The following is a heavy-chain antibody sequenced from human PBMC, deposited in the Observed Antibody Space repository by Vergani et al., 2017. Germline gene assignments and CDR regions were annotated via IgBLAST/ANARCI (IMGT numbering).Heavy chain of an antibody. CDR1: NDSVSNTFYY. J-gene: IGHJ5*02. V-gene: IGHV4-39*07. D-gene: IGHD2-2*02. CDR3: ARGCGSTSCYKRGEDWFDP. CDR2: IYYSGST. Sequence: QVQLQQWGAGLLKPSETLSLTCTVSNDSVSNTFYYWGWIRQTPGKGLEWIGSIYYSGSTYYNPSLESRVTMSVDTSKSQFSLKLSSVTAADTAVYYCARGCGSTSCYKRGEDWFDPWGQGTLVTVSS.